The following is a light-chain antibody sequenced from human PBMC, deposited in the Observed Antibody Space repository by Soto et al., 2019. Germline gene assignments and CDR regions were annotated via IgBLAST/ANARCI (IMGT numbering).Light chain of an antibody. V-gene: IGLV1-40*01. CDR3: QSYDSSLRGVV. CDR1: SSNIGAGSD. CDR2: GNG. Sequence: QTVVTQPPSVSGAPGQSVIISCTGSSSNIGAGSDVHWYQQIPGTAPKLLMYGNGNRPSGVPDRFSGSKSGTSASLAITGLQADDEADYYCQSYDSSLRGVVFGGGTKLTV. J-gene: IGLJ2*01.